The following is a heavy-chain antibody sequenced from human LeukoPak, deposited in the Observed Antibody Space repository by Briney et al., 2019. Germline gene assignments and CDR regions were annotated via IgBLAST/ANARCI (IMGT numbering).Heavy chain of an antibody. CDR1: GFTFSSYG. V-gene: IGHV3-30*02. D-gene: IGHD3-16*01. CDR3: AKDRTREGFGPYYFDY. CDR2: IRYDGSNK. J-gene: IGHJ4*02. Sequence: GGSLRLSCAASGFTFSSYGIHWVRQAPGKGLEWVAFIRYDGSNKYHADSVKGRFTMSRDNSKNTLNLQMNTLGAEDTAVYYCAKDRTREGFGPYYFDYWGQGTPVTVSS.